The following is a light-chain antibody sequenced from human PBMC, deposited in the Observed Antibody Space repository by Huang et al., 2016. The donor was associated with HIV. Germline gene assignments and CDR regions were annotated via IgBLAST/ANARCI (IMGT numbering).Light chain of an antibody. J-gene: IGKJ1*01. CDR1: QRVGSN. Sequence: EIVLTQSPATLSVSPGDRATLSCRASQRVGSNLAWYQQKPGQAPRLLIYGASTRATGIPARFSGSGSGTEFTLTITSLQSEDFAVYYCQQYNNWPRTFGQGTKVEIK. CDR3: QQYNNWPRT. CDR2: GAS. V-gene: IGKV3-15*01.